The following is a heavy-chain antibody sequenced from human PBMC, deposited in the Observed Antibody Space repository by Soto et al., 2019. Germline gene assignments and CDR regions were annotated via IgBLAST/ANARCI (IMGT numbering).Heavy chain of an antibody. V-gene: IGHV4-59*01. J-gene: IGHJ4*02. CDR2: IYYSGST. D-gene: IGHD3-10*01. Sequence: QVQLQESGPGLVKPSETLSLTCTVSGGSISSYYWSWIRQPPGKGLEWIGYIYYSGSTNYNPSLTSRVSISVDPSKNPCSLKLSSVTAADTAVYYCARDYYGSGSPPLGYWGQGTLVTVSS. CDR1: GGSISSYY. CDR3: ARDYYGSGSPPLGY.